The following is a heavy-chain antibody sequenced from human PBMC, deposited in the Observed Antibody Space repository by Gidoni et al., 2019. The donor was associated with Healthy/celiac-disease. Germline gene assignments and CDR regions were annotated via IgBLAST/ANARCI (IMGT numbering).Heavy chain of an antibody. Sequence: QLQLQESGPGLVKPSETLSLPCPVSGGSISSSSYYWGWIRQPPGKGLEWIGSIYYSGSTYYNPSLKSRVTISVDTSKNQFSLKLSSVTAADTAVYYCASRGYSSSWYDYWGQGTLVTVSS. J-gene: IGHJ4*02. D-gene: IGHD6-13*01. CDR2: IYYSGST. CDR3: ASRGYSSSWYDY. V-gene: IGHV4-39*07. CDR1: GGSISSSSYY.